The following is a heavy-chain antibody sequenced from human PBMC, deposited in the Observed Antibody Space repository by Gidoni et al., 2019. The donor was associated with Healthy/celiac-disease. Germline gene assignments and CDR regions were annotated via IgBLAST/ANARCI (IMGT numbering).Heavy chain of an antibody. Sequence: QVQLVESGGGVVQPGRSLRRACAADGFTLSSYAMHWVRQAPGKGLAWVAVISYDGSNKYYADSVTGRFTISRDNSKNTLYLQMNSLRAEDTAVYYCARIHDFWSGYYPTLDYWGQGTLVTVSS. V-gene: IGHV3-30-3*01. J-gene: IGHJ4*02. CDR1: GFTLSSYA. D-gene: IGHD3-3*01. CDR3: ARIHDFWSGYYPTLDY. CDR2: ISYDGSNK.